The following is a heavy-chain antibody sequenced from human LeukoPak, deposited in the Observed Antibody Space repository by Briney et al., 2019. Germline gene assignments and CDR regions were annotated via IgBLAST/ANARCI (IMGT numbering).Heavy chain of an antibody. V-gene: IGHV4-59*01. Sequence: SETLSLTCTVSGGSISSYYWSWIRQPPGKGLEWIGYIYYSGSTNYNPSLKSRVTISVDTSKNQFSLKLSSMTAADTAVYYCARRSLAAAGRYYYMDVWGKGTTVTVSS. CDR2: IYYSGST. J-gene: IGHJ6*03. D-gene: IGHD6-13*01. CDR1: GGSISSYY. CDR3: ARRSLAAAGRYYYMDV.